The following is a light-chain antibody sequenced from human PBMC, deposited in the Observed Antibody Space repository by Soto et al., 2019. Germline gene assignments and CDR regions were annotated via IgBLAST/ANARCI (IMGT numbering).Light chain of an antibody. Sequence: DIQMTQSPSSLSASVGDRVTITCRARQTINTYLNWYQQTPGTAPKLLIYDASSLQSGVPSRFRGSGSGTDFTLAISSLQPEDFATYYCQQSDSIPITFGQGTRLEIK. CDR3: QQSDSIPIT. V-gene: IGKV1-39*01. CDR2: DAS. J-gene: IGKJ5*01. CDR1: QTINTY.